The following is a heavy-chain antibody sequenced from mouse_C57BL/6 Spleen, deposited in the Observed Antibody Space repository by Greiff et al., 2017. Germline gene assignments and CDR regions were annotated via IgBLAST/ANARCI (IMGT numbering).Heavy chain of an antibody. D-gene: IGHD1-1*01. CDR2: IYPGDGDT. Sequence: VQLQQSGPELVKPGASVKISCKASGYAFSSSWMNWVKQRPGKGLEWIGRIYPGDGDTNYNGKFKGKATLTADKSSSTAYMQLSSLTSEDSAVYFCARSPYYYGSSYWYFDVWGTGTTVTVSP. CDR1: GYAFSSSW. CDR3: ARSPYYYGSSYWYFDV. J-gene: IGHJ1*03. V-gene: IGHV1-82*01.